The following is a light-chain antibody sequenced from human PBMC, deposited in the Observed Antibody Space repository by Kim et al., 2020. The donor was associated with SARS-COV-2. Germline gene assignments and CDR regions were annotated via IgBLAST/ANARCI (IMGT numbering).Light chain of an antibody. CDR2: HAS. CDR3: QQYNNWPPA. CDR1: QSISSN. J-gene: IGKJ1*01. Sequence: SVYPGESVTLSCRASQSISSNLAWYQLKPGQPPRLLIYHASSRAAGLPARFTGSGSGTEFTLTISSLQSEDFAVYSCQQYNNWPPAFGQGTKLEI. V-gene: IGKV3-15*01.